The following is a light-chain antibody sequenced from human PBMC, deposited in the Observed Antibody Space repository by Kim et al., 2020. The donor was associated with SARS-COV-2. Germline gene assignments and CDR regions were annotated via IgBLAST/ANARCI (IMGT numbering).Light chain of an antibody. Sequence: AVSVALGQTVRITCQGDSLRNFYASWYQQNPGQAPVLVIYGKDNRPSGIPDRFSGSSSGNTASLTITGAQAEDEADYYCNARDGHVFGTGTTVTVL. V-gene: IGLV3-19*01. CDR3: NARDGHV. J-gene: IGLJ1*01. CDR1: SLRNFY. CDR2: GKD.